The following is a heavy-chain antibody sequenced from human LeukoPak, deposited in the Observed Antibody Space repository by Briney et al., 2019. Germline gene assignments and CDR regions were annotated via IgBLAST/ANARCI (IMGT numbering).Heavy chain of an antibody. V-gene: IGHV3-53*04. CDR2: IYSGDTT. J-gene: IGHJ3*02. Sequence: GGSLRLSCAASGFTVSTNYMSWVRQAPGKGLEWVSVIYSGDTTFYADSVKGRFTISRHNSKNTLYLQMNSLRAEDTAVYYCAREDYGDYRAFDIWGQGTMVTVSS. CDR3: AREDYGDYRAFDI. CDR1: GFTVSTNY. D-gene: IGHD4-17*01.